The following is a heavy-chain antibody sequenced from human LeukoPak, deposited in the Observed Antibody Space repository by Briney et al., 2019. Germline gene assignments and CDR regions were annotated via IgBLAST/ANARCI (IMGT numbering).Heavy chain of an antibody. V-gene: IGHV3-23*01. D-gene: IGHD4-17*01. CDR3: AGGATTVSRGPIAF. CDR1: GFTFSSYG. CDR2: ISGSGGST. Sequence: PGGSLRLSCAASGFTFSSYGMSWVRQAPGKGLEWVSAISGSGGSTYYADSVKGRFTISRDNSKNTLHLQMHSLTAEDTAVYYCAGGATTVSRGPIAFWGQGTLVTVSS. J-gene: IGHJ3*01.